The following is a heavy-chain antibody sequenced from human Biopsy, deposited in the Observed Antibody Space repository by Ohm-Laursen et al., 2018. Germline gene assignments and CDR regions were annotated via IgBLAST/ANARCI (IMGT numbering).Heavy chain of an antibody. CDR3: ARDETGSSVFGPYYYGMDV. CDR2: INPTGGTT. CDR1: GYSFTKYY. D-gene: IGHD3-9*01. V-gene: IGHV1-46*01. J-gene: IGHJ6*02. Sequence: SVKVSCKVSGYSFTKYYINWVRQAPGQGLEWMGIINPTGGTTSYAEKFQGRVTLTRDTSTGTVYLELNSLIYEDTALYYCARDETGSSVFGPYYYGMDVWGQGTTVTVSS.